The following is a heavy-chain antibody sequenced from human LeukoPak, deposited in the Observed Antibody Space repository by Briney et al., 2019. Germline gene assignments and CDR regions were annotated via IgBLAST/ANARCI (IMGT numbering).Heavy chain of an antibody. J-gene: IGHJ6*03. CDR3: ARGTYGYYMDV. D-gene: IGHD4-17*01. CDR2: IYRSGST. V-gene: IGHV4-38-2*02. Sequence: PSETLSLTCSGSNYSISNSLYWGWLRQPPGKGLEWIGSIYRSGSTFYNPSLKSRVTISLDTSKNQFSLKLSAVTAADSAVYFCARGTYGYYMDVWGKGTTVTVSS. CDR1: NYSISNSLY.